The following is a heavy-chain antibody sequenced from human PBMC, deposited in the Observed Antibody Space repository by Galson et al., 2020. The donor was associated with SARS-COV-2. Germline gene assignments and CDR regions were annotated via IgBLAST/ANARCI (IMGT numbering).Heavy chain of an antibody. CDR1: AFTFRNYW. J-gene: IGHJ4*02. CDR2: IKPDGSDK. D-gene: IGHD6-19*01. CDR3: ARDSPPDRGGWYYFDY. Sequence: GESLKISCVGSAFTFRNYWMSWVRQAPGKGLEWVADIKPDGSDKYYVDSVKGRFTIARDNAKNSLSLQMNSLGAEDTAVYYCARDSPPDRGGWYYFDYWGQGTLVTVSS. V-gene: IGHV3-7*05.